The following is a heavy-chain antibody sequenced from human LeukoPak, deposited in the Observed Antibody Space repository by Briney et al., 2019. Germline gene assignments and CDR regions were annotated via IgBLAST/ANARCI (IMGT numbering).Heavy chain of an antibody. CDR1: GYTFTGYY. J-gene: IGHJ6*02. D-gene: IGHD7-27*01. Sequence: GASVKVSCKASGYTFTGYYMHWVRQAPGQGLEWMGWINPNSGGTNYAQKFQGRVTMTTDTSTSTAYMELRSLRSDDTAVYYCARDRSWGYYYYGIDVWGQGTTVTVSS. V-gene: IGHV1-2*02. CDR3: ARDRSWGYYYYGIDV. CDR2: INPNSGGT.